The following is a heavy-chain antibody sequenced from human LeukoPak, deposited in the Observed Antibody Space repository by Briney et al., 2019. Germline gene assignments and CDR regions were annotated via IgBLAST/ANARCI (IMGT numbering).Heavy chain of an antibody. CDR3: AKDSRIAVAGRGDLDS. Sequence: GASLRLSCAASGFTFSSYAVSWVRQAPGKGLEWVSAISGSGGSTYYADSVKGRFTISRDNSKNTLYLQMTSLRAEDTAVYYCAKDSRIAVAGRGDLDSWGQGTLVTVSS. J-gene: IGHJ4*02. CDR2: ISGSGGST. CDR1: GFTFSSYA. D-gene: IGHD6-19*01. V-gene: IGHV3-23*01.